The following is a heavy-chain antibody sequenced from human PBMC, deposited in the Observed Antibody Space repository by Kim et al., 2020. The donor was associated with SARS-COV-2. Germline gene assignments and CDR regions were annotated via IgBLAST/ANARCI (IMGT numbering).Heavy chain of an antibody. Sequence: STYFNPSPKSRVTIFIDTSKNQFSVNLSSVTAADTAVYFCVRRLAGGAFDIWGLGTMVTVSS. D-gene: IGHD6-19*01. CDR2: ST. J-gene: IGHJ3*02. V-gene: IGHV4-39*01. CDR3: VRRLAGGAFDI.